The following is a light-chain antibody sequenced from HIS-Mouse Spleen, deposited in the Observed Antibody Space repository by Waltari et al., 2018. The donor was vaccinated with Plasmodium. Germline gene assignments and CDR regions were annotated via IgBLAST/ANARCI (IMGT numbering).Light chain of an antibody. CDR3: QQSYSTWT. V-gene: IGKV1-39*01. CDR2: AAS. CDR1: QSISNY. J-gene: IGKJ1*01. Sequence: DIQMTQSQSSLSASVGDRVTITCRASQSISNYLNWYQQKPGKAPKFLIYAASTLQSGVPSRFGGSGSGTDFTLTISSLQPEDFATYYCQQSYSTWTFGQGTKVEIK.